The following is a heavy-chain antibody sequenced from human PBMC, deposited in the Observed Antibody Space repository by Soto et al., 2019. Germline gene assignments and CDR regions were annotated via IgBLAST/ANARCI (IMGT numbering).Heavy chain of an antibody. Sequence: ASVKVSCKASGYTFTSYYMHWVRQAPGQGLEWMGIINPSGGSTSYAQKFQGRATMTRDTSTSTVYTELSSLRSEDTAVYYCARAIEMATMSDGMDVWGQGTTVTVSS. CDR3: ARAIEMATMSDGMDV. CDR1: GYTFTSYY. J-gene: IGHJ6*02. V-gene: IGHV1-46*03. CDR2: INPSGGST. D-gene: IGHD5-12*01.